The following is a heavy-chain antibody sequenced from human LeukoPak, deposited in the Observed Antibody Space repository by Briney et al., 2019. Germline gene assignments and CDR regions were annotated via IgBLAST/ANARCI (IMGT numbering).Heavy chain of an antibody. CDR1: GGTFSSYA. Sequence: SVKVSCKASGGTFSSYAISWVRPAPGQGLEWMGGIIPIFGTANYSQKFQGRVTITADESTSTAYMELSSLRSEDTAVYYCARNSIRRQYSYYYGMDVGGQGTTVTVSS. J-gene: IGHJ6*02. CDR2: IIPIFGTA. V-gene: IGHV1-69*01. D-gene: IGHD3-10*01. CDR3: ARNSIRRQYSYYYGMDV.